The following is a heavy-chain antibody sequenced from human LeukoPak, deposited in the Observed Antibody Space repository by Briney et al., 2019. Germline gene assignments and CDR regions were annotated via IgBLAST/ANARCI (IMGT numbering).Heavy chain of an antibody. CDR3: AREPLDRYCSITSCYVYY. V-gene: IGHV3-30*04. D-gene: IGHD2-2*01. Sequence: GGSLRLSCAASGFTFSSYAMHWVRQAPGKGLEWVAAISYDGSNKYYADSVKGRFTISRDNSKNTLYLQMNSLRAEDTAVYYCAREPLDRYCSITSCYVYYWGQGTLVTVSS. CDR1: GFTFSSYA. J-gene: IGHJ4*02. CDR2: ISYDGSNK.